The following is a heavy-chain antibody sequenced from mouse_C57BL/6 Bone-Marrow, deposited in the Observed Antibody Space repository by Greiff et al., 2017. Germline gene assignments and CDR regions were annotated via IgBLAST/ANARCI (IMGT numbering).Heavy chain of an antibody. CDR2: IWSGGST. CDR3: ARNCLLYYYAMDY. Sequence: QVQLKESGPGLVQPSQSLSITCTVSGFSLPSYGVHWVRQSPGKGLAWLGVIWSGGSTDYNAAFISRLIISKDNSKSQFFFKMNSLQADDTAIYYCARNCLLYYYAMDYWGQGTSVTVSS. CDR1: GFSLPSYG. V-gene: IGHV2-2*01. J-gene: IGHJ4*01. D-gene: IGHD6-1*01.